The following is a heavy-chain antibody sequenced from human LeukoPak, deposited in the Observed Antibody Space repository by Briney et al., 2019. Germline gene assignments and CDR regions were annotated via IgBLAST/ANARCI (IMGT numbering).Heavy chain of an antibody. CDR3: AAVGPPVG. Sequence: ASLKVSCKASGFTITSSAEHWVRQDRGQRLEWIGWIVVGSGNTNYAQKFQERVTITRDMSTSTAYMELSSLRSEDTAVYYCAAVGPPVGWGQGTLVTVSS. CDR1: GFTITSSA. CDR2: IVVGSGNT. J-gene: IGHJ4*02. V-gene: IGHV1-58*01.